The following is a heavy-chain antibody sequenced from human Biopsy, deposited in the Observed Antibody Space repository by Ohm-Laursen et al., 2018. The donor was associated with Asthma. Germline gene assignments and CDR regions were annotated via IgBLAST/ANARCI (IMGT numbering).Heavy chain of an antibody. V-gene: IGHV4-59*08. J-gene: IGHJ3*02. CDR1: GGSITSFY. D-gene: IGHD1-26*01. CDR3: ARQKLVAAEGPFDM. Sequence: SDTLSLTCTVSGGSITSFYWSWIRQPPGRGLEGIGYIYFSGNTNYNPSLKSRVTISVDTAKNQFSLQRRSVTAADTAVYYCARQKLVAAEGPFDMWGQGTMVIVSS. CDR2: IYFSGNT.